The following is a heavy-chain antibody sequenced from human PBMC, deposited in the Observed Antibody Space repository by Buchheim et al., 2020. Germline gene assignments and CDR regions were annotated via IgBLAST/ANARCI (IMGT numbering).Heavy chain of an antibody. Sequence: EVQLVESGGGLVQHGGSLRLSCAASGFTFINYGMHWVRQAPGKGLEWVSYIGSSGTTIYYADSVKGRFTISRDNAKNSLYLQMDSLGAEDTAVYYCATDTYYYDSSGYPTHYFDYWGQGTL. J-gene: IGHJ4*02. CDR2: IGSSGTTI. V-gene: IGHV3-48*03. CDR3: ATDTYYYDSSGYPTHYFDY. CDR1: GFTFINYG. D-gene: IGHD3-22*01.